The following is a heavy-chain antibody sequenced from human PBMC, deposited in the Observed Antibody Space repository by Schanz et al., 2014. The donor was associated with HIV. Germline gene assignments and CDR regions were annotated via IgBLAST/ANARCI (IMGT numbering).Heavy chain of an antibody. Sequence: EVQLLESGGGLVQPGGSLRLSCAASGFTFSSLGMSWVRQAPGEGLEWVSGISEFGGSAWYADSVTGRFTISRDNSKNILFLQMDSLTTEDTAVYYCARDNSGSIDYWGQGTLVTVSS. CDR3: ARDNSGSIDY. J-gene: IGHJ4*02. CDR1: GFTFSSLG. CDR2: ISEFGGSA. D-gene: IGHD3-10*01. V-gene: IGHV3-23*01.